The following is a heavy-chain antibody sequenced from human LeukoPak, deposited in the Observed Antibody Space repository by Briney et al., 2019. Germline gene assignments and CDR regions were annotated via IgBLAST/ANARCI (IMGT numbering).Heavy chain of an antibody. CDR1: GFTFSSYG. J-gene: IGHJ4*02. CDR2: IRYDGRDK. D-gene: IGHD2-2*01. Sequence: QSGGSLRLSCAAPGFTFSSYGMNWVRQAPGKGLEWVAFIRYDGRDKYYADSVKGRFIISRDNSKTTLDLQMNSLRVEDTAVYYCAKDRYSTSSTFTVNPFDYWGQGILVTVSS. CDR3: AKDRYSTSSTFTVNPFDY. V-gene: IGHV3-30*02.